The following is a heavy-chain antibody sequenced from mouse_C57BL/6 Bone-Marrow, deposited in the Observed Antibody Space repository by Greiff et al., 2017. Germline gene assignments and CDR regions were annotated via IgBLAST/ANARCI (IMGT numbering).Heavy chain of an antibody. V-gene: IGHV1-82*01. CDR1: GYAFSSSW. CDR2: IYPGDGDT. CDR3: AHDYDEENYFDY. D-gene: IGHD2-4*01. Sequence: QVQLQQSGPELVKPGASVKISCKASGYAFSSSWMNWVKQRPGKGLEWIGRIYPGDGDTNYNGKFKGKATLTADKSSSTAYMQLSSLTSEDSAVYFCAHDYDEENYFDYWGQGTTLTVSS. J-gene: IGHJ2*01.